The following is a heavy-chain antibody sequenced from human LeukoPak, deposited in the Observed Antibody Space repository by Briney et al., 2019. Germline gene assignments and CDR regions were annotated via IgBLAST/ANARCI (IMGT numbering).Heavy chain of an antibody. V-gene: IGHV3-13*04. CDR3: TRAVPGNSHLWLDP. D-gene: IGHD6-19*01. Sequence: GGSLRLSCAASGFTFSDYAMYWVRQVTGKGLEWVSSIGAAGDTYYPGSVKGRFTISRENAKNSLYLQMNSLRAGDTAVYYCTRAVPGNSHLWLDPWGQGTLVTVSS. J-gene: IGHJ5*02. CDR1: GFTFSDYA. CDR2: IGAAGDT.